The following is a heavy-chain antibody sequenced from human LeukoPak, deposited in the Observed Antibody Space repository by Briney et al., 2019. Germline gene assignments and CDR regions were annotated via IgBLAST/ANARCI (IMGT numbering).Heavy chain of an antibody. J-gene: IGHJ6*02. CDR1: GGTFSSYA. Sequence: SVKVSCKASGGTFSSYAISWVRQAPGQGLEWMGGIIPIFGTANYAQKFQGRVTITADESTSTAYMELSSLRSEDTAMYYCASEDCSSTSCYGGGAYYYYYYGMDVWGQGTTVTVSS. CDR3: ASEDCSSTSCYGGGAYYYYYYGMDV. CDR2: IIPIFGTA. V-gene: IGHV1-69*13. D-gene: IGHD2-2*01.